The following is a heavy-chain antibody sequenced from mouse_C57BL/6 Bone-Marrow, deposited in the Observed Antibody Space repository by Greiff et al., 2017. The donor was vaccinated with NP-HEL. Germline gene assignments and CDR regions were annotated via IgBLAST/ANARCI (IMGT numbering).Heavy chain of an antibody. CDR1: GFTFSDYY. CDR3: ARVVSNYYFDY. D-gene: IGHD2-5*01. V-gene: IGHV5-16*01. J-gene: IGHJ2*01. CDR2: INYDGSST. Sequence: EVKLVESEGGLVQPGSSMKLSCTASGFTFSDYYMAWVRQVPEKGLEWVANINYDGSSTYYLDSLKSRFIISRDNAKNILYLQMSRLKSEDTATYYCARVVSNYYFDYWGQGTTLTVSS.